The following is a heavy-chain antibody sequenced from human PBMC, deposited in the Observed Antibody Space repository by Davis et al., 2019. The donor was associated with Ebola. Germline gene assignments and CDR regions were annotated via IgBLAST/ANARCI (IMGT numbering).Heavy chain of an antibody. CDR2: INPNSGNT. CDR3: ARDTRYYYDFWSGYYPYRYYYYYYGMDV. D-gene: IGHD3-3*01. Sequence: ASVKVSCKASGYTFTGYYMHWVRQAPGQGLEWMGWINPNSGNTGYAQKFQGRVTITRNTSISTAYMELSSLRSEDTAVYYCARDTRYYYDFWSGYYPYRYYYYYYGMDVWGQGTTVTVSS. CDR1: GYTFTGYY. V-gene: IGHV1-8*03. J-gene: IGHJ6*02.